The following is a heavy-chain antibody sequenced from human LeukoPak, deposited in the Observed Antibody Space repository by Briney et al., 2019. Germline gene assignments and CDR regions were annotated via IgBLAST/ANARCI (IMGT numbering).Heavy chain of an antibody. V-gene: IGHV6-1*01. CDR2: TYYRSKWYN. D-gene: IGHD6-19*01. J-gene: IGHJ4*02. CDR1: GDSVSSKSAT. CDR3: ARDPRVSAGWQFDY. Sequence: SQTLSLTCAISGDSVSSKSATWNWIRQSPSRGLGWLGKTYYRSKWYNDSAVSVTSRITISPDTSKNQFSLQLNSVTPEDTAVYYCARDPRVSAGWQFDYWGQGTLVTVSS.